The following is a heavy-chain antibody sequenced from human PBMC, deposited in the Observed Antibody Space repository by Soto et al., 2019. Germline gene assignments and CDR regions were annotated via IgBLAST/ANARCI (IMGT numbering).Heavy chain of an antibody. CDR2: IYYSGST. J-gene: IGHJ5*02. V-gene: IGHV4-31*03. CDR3: ARYGSGSYGP. D-gene: IGHD3-10*01. Sequence: SETLSLTCTVSGGSISSGGYYWSWIRQHPGKGLEWIGYIYYSGSTYYNPSLESRVTISVDTSKNQFSLKLSSVTAADTAVYYCARYGSGSYGPWGQGTLVTVSS. CDR1: GGSISSGGYY.